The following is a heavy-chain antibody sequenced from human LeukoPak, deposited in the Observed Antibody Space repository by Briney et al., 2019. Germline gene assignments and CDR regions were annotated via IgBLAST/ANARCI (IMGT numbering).Heavy chain of an antibody. D-gene: IGHD2-15*01. CDR2: INHSGST. Sequence: SETLSLTCAVYGGSFSGYYWSWIRQPPGKGLEWIGEINHSGSTNYNPSFKSRVTISVDTSKNQFSLKLSSVTAADTAVYYCARGLRSDYYYYMDVWGKGTTVTVSS. CDR1: GGSFSGYY. J-gene: IGHJ6*03. V-gene: IGHV4-34*01. CDR3: ARGLRSDYYYYMDV.